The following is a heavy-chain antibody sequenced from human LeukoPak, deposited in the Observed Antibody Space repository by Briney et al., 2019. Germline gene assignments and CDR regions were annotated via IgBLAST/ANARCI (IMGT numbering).Heavy chain of an antibody. CDR3: ARDLPNYYGSGSYFDY. Sequence: PGGSLRLSCAASGFTVSSNYMSWVRQAPGKGLEWVPVIYSGGSTYYADPVKGRFTISRDNSKNTLYLQMNSLRAEDTAVYYCARDLPNYYGSGSYFDYWGQGTLVTVSS. D-gene: IGHD3-10*01. V-gene: IGHV3-53*01. CDR1: GFTVSSNY. J-gene: IGHJ4*02. CDR2: IYSGGST.